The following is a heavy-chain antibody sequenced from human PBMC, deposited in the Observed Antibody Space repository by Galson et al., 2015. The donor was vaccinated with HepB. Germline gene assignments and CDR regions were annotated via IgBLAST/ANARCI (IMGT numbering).Heavy chain of an antibody. CDR1: GFNFSSYA. V-gene: IGHV3-30-3*01. Sequence: SLRLSCAASGFNFSSYAMHWVRQAPGKGLEWVSIISYDGTNKYDAESVKDQFTISRDNFKNPLYLQMNSLRSEDTAVYYCARDDTYSSGSPRWYFDLWGRGTLVAVSS. CDR2: ISYDGTNK. J-gene: IGHJ2*01. CDR3: ARDDTYSSGSPRWYFDL. D-gene: IGHD6-19*01.